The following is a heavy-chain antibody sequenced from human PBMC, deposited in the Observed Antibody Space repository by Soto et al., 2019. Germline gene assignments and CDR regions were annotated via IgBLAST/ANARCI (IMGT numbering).Heavy chain of an antibody. J-gene: IGHJ3*02. CDR1: GYSFTSYW. CDR3: AITYYYDSSGYYKPDAFDI. CDR2: IDPSDSYT. D-gene: IGHD3-22*01. Sequence: GESLKISCKGSGYSFTSYWISWVRQMPGKGLEWMGRIDPSDSYTNYSPSFQGHATVSADKSISTAYLQWSSLKASDTAMYYCAITYYYDSSGYYKPDAFDIWGQGTMVTVSS. V-gene: IGHV5-10-1*01.